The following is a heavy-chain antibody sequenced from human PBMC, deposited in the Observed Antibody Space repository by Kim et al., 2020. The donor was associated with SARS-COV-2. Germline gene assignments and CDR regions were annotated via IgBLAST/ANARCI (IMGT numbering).Heavy chain of an antibody. CDR3: ARRYSGYEYYYYGMDV. J-gene: IGHJ6*02. D-gene: IGHD5-12*01. CDR1: GFTFSSYE. V-gene: IGHV3-48*03. Sequence: GGSLRLSCAASGFTFSSYEMNWVRQAPGKGLEWVSYISSSGSTIYYADSVKGRFTISRDNAKNSLYLQMNSLRAEDTAAYYCARRYSGYEYYYYGMDVWGQGTTVTVSS. CDR2: ISSSGSTI.